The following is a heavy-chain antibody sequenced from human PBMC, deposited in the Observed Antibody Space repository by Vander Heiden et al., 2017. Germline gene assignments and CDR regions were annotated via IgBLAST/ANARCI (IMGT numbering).Heavy chain of an antibody. J-gene: IGHJ4*02. D-gene: IGHD3-16*01. CDR1: GFTVSGNF. Sequence: EVQLVESGGGLIQPGGSLRLSCAASGFTVSGNFMSWVRQAPGKGLEGVSIINNDGATNNADSVKGRFTISRDNSKNTLFLQMNSLRAEDTAVYYCARRYAYAFHNWGQGALVTVSS. CDR3: ARRYAYAFHN. CDR2: INNDGAT. V-gene: IGHV3-53*01.